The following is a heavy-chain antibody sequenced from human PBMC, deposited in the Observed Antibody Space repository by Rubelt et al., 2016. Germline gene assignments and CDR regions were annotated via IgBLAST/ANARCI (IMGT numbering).Heavy chain of an antibody. Sequence: QVQLQQWGAGLLKPSETLSLTCAVYGGSFSGYYWSWIRQPPGKGLEWIGEINHSGSTNYNPSLKSRVTISVDTSTKQFSLKLGSVTAADTAVYYCARGARGSLWSGYAGVFDYWGQGTLVTVSS. V-gene: IGHV4-34*01. CDR1: GGSFSGYY. CDR3: ARGARGSLWSGYAGVFDY. J-gene: IGHJ4*02. CDR2: INHSGST. D-gene: IGHD3-3*01.